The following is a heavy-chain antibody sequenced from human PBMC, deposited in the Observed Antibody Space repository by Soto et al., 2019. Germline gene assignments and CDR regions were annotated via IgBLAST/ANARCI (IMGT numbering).Heavy chain of an antibody. V-gene: IGHV3-23*01. J-gene: IGHJ4*02. CDR2: ISGSGGST. Sequence: PGGSLRLSCAASGFTFSSYAMSWVRQAPGKGLEWVSAISGSGGSTYYADSVKGRFTISRDNSKNTLYLQMNSLRAEDTAVYYCQFTLGYCSGGSCYTRGYFDYWGQGTLVTVSS. CDR1: GFTFSSYA. D-gene: IGHD2-15*01. CDR3: QFTLGYCSGGSCYTRGYFDY.